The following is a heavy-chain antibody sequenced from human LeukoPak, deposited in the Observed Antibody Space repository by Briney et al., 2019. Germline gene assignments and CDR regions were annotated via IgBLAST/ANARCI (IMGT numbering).Heavy chain of an antibody. Sequence: SETLSLTCTVSGGSISSSSYYWGWIRQPPGKGLEWIGSIYYSGSTYYNPSLTSRVTISVATSKNQFSLKLSSVTAADTPVYYCARRHYYDSSGYLSFDYWGQGTLVTVSS. CDR3: ARRHYYDSSGYLSFDY. CDR2: IYYSGST. J-gene: IGHJ4*02. D-gene: IGHD3-22*01. V-gene: IGHV4-39*01. CDR1: GGSISSSSYY.